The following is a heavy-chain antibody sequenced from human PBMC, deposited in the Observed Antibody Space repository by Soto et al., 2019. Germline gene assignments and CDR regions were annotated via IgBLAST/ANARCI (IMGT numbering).Heavy chain of an antibody. J-gene: IGHJ4*02. D-gene: IGHD3-10*01. Sequence: EVQLLESGGGLVQPGGSLRLSCAASGFSFRNYAMSWVRQAPGKGLDWISTLTGSSSNIYYADSVKGRFAISRDNSRNTLSLQMNSLTAEDTAVYYCANGRATYGLLTHDYWGQGTLVTVSS. CDR1: GFSFRNYA. V-gene: IGHV3-23*01. CDR2: LTGSSSNI. CDR3: ANGRATYGLLTHDY.